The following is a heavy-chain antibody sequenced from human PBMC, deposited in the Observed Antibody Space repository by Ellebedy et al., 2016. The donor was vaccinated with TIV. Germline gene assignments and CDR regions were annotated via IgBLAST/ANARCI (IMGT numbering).Heavy chain of an antibody. Sequence: PGGSLRLSCAVSGFTFNDYAMSWVRQAQGKGLEWVSTISRCGGSKYIADSVKGRLTISRDKDNDTLYLQMNSLTAEDTAIYYCAKDNSSNPFTQTRGYYGGVFDSWGPGTLVTVSS. CDR3: AKDNSSNPFTQTRGYYGGVFDS. J-gene: IGHJ4*02. V-gene: IGHV3-23*01. CDR2: ISRCGGSK. D-gene: IGHD4-23*01. CDR1: GFTFNDYA.